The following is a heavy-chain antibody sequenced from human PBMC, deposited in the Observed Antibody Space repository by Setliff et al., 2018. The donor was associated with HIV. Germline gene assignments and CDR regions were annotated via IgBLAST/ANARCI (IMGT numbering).Heavy chain of an antibody. J-gene: IGHJ3*01. Sequence: PGESLKISCQSSGYSFSSNWIAWVRQMPGEGLEWMGIIYPGDSDTRYSPSLQGQVSISVDMSLNTAYLQWRSLKASDTAMYYCARVMVGAYDAFDLWGQGTMVTVS. D-gene: IGHD1-26*01. CDR1: GYSFSSNW. V-gene: IGHV5-51*01. CDR2: IYPGDSDT. CDR3: ARVMVGAYDAFDL.